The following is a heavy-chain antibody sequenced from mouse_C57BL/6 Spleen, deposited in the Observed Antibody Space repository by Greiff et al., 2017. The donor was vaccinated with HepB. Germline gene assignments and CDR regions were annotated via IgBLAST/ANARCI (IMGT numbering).Heavy chain of an antibody. CDR2: ISSGGSYT. D-gene: IGHD1-1*01. V-gene: IGHV5-6*01. Sequence: VHLVESGGDLVKPGGSLKLSCAASGFTFSSYGMSWVRQTPDKRLEWVATISSGGSYTYYPDSVKGRFTISRDNAKNTLYLQMSSLKSEDTAMYYCARKDLSYWYFDVWGTGTTVTVAS. CDR1: GFTFSSYG. CDR3: ARKDLSYWYFDV. J-gene: IGHJ1*03.